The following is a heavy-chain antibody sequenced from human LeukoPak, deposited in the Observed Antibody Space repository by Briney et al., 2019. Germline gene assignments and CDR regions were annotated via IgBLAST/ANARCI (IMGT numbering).Heavy chain of an antibody. CDR3: ATDRPHNCFDP. CDR2: INPSDGST. CDR1: GYAFAAYY. J-gene: IGHJ5*02. Sequence: ASVKVSCKPSGYAFAAYYIHWVRQAPGRGLEWVGLINPSDGSTRYAQKFQGRVTMTRDASTNTIYIDLNNLGSDDTAIYYCATDRPHNCFDPWGQGSLVTVSS. V-gene: IGHV1-46*01.